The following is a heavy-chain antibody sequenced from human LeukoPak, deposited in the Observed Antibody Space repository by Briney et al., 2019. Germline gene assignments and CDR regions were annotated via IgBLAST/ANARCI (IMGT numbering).Heavy chain of an antibody. CDR3: ARRRDLYSGSYYPFDY. V-gene: IGHV5-51*01. D-gene: IGHD1-26*01. CDR1: GYSFTSYW. J-gene: IGHJ4*02. Sequence: GESLKISCERSGYSFTSYWIGWVCQMPGRGLECMGIIYPGDSDARYSPSFQGQVTISADKSISTAYLQWSSLKASDTAMYYCARRRDLYSGSYYPFDYWGQGTLVTVSS. CDR2: IYPGDSDA.